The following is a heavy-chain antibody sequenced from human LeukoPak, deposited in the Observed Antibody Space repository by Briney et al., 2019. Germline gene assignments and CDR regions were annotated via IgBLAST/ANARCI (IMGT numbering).Heavy chain of an antibody. CDR3: ARGLAGNAFDI. J-gene: IGHJ3*02. CDR1: GFTFSNYS. CDR2: ISSSSSYI. D-gene: IGHD1-26*01. Sequence: PGGSLRLSCAASGFTFSNYSMKLVRQAPGKGLEWVSSISSSSSYIYYADSVKGRFTISRDNAKNSLYLQMNSLRAEDTAVYYCARGLAGNAFDIWGQGTMVTVSS. V-gene: IGHV3-21*01.